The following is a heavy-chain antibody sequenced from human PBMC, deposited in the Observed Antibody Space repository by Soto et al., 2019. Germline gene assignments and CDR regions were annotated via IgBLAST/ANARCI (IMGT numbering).Heavy chain of an antibody. J-gene: IGHJ4*02. D-gene: IGHD2-2*01. CDR1: GYTFTSYG. V-gene: IGHV1-18*01. CDR3: ARDYCSSTSCYCDY. CDR2: ISGYNGNT. Sequence: ASVKVSCKASGYTFTSYGISCVRQAPGQGLEWMGWISGYNGNTNYAQKLQGRVTITTDTSTSTAYMELRSLRSDDTAVYYCARDYCSSTSCYCDYWGQGTLVTVSS.